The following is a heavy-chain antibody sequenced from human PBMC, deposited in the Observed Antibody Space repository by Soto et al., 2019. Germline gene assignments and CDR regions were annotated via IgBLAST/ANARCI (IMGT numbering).Heavy chain of an antibody. CDR2: IIPIFGTA. Sequence: QVQLVQSGAEVKKPGSSVKVSCKASGGTFSSYAISWVRQAPGQGLEWMGGIIPIFGTANYAQKFQGRVTISADETTSTAYMELSSLRSEDTAVYYCATGTSGLGDEYYYDYYYMDVWGQGTTVTVSS. CDR3: ATGTSGLGDEYYYDYYYMDV. V-gene: IGHV1-69*01. CDR1: GGTFSSYA. J-gene: IGHJ6*02. D-gene: IGHD1-1*01.